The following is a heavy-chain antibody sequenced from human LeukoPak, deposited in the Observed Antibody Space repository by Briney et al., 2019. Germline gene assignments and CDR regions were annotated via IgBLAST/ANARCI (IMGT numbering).Heavy chain of an antibody. V-gene: IGHV3-11*05. D-gene: IGHD3-10*01. CDR3: ARGSGNMVRGDFDY. J-gene: IGHJ4*02. Sequence: PGGSLRLSCAAPGLTFSDYYMSWIRQAPGKGLEWVSYISSSSSYTNNADSVKGRFTISRDNAKNSLYLQMNSLRAEDTAVYYCARGSGNMVRGDFDYWGQGTLVTVSS. CDR2: ISSSSSYT. CDR1: GLTFSDYY.